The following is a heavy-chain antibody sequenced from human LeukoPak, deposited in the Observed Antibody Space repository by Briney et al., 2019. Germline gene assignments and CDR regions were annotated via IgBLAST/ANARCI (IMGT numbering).Heavy chain of an antibody. CDR2: ISYEGSNK. Sequence: GGSLRLSCAASGFIFRTYAMHWVRQAPGKGLEWVAVISYEGSNKYYADSVKGRFTIFRDNSKNTLYLQMNSLRAEDTAVYFCGSRSGYDILTGPIDYWGQGTLVTVSS. V-gene: IGHV3-30-3*01. CDR3: GSRSGYDILTGPIDY. D-gene: IGHD3-9*01. J-gene: IGHJ4*02. CDR1: GFIFRTYA.